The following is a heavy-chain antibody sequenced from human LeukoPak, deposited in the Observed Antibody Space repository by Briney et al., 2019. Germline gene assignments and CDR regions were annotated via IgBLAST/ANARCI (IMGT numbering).Heavy chain of an antibody. CDR2: INPNSGGT. Sequence: ASVKVSCKASGYTFTGYYMHWVRQAPGQGLEWMGWINPNSGGTNYAQKFQGWVTMTRDTSISTAYMELSRLRSDDTAVYYCARDVVGRGYCSGGTCLPDYYGMDVWGQGTTVTVSS. D-gene: IGHD2-15*01. CDR1: GYTFTGYY. V-gene: IGHV1-2*04. CDR3: ARDVVGRGYCSGGTCLPDYYGMDV. J-gene: IGHJ6*02.